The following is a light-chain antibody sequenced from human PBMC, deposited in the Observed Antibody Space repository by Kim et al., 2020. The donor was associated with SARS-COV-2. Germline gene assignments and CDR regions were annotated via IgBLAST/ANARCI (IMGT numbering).Light chain of an antibody. CDR3: QQYNNLIT. CDR2: GAS. V-gene: IGKV3-15*01. J-gene: IGKJ5*01. CDR1: QSVNSN. Sequence: EIVMTQSPAILSVSPGERVTLSCRASQSVNSNLAWQQQKPGQAPRLLIYGASTRATGVPARFSGSGSGTEFTLTISSLQSEDFAVYYCQQYNNLITFGQGTRLEIK.